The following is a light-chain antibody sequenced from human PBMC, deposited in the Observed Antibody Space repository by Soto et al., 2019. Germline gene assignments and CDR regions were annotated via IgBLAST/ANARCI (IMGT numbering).Light chain of an antibody. V-gene: IGLV2-14*03. J-gene: IGLJ1*01. CDR1: IDDIGAYDY. CDR2: DVN. Sequence: QSVLTQPASVSGSPGQSVTISCTGTIDDIGAYDYVSWYQQRPGSAPQLIIYDVNNRPSGTSHRFSDSKSVHTAYLTISGLQSDDEATYHCSSYTSTYSLVFGTGTKVTVL. CDR3: SSYTSTYSLV.